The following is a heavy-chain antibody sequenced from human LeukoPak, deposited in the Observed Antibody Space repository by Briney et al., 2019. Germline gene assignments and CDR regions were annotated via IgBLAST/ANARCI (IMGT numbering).Heavy chain of an antibody. CDR2: IYYSGST. Sequence: SETLSLTCTVSGGSISSSSYYWGWIRQPPGKGLEWIGSIYYSGSTYYNPSLKSRVTISVDTSKNQFSLKLSSVTAADTAVYYCAKYGETVIRGDWFDPWGQGILVTVSS. J-gene: IGHJ5*02. CDR1: GGSISSSSYY. V-gene: IGHV4-39*07. CDR3: AKYGETVIRGDWFDP. D-gene: IGHD3-10*01.